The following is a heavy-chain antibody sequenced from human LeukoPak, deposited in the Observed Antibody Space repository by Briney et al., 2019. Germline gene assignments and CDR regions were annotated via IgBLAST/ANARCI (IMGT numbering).Heavy chain of an antibody. CDR2: INGDGSST. J-gene: IGHJ4*02. CDR3: ARDPYSGTGF. D-gene: IGHD1-26*01. CDR1: GFTFSSSW. V-gene: IGHV3-74*01. Sequence: GGSLRLSCAPSGFTFSSSWMHWVRQAPGKGLVWVSRINGDGSSTNYADSVRGRFTISRDNAKNTLYLQMNSLRAEDTAMYHCARDPYSGTGFWGQGTLVTVSS.